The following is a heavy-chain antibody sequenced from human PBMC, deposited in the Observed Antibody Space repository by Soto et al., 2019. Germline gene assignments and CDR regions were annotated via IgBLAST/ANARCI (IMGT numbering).Heavy chain of an antibody. CDR1: GFTFSSYA. CDR2: ISYDGSDK. Sequence: QVQLVASGGGVVQPGRSLRLSCAASGFTFSSYAMHWVRQAPGKGLEWVAVISYDGSDKYYADSVKGRFTISRDNSKNTLNLQMNSLRADDTAVYYCAKALGELSPESYDYWGQGTLFTVSS. CDR3: AKALGELSPESYDY. D-gene: IGHD3-16*02. V-gene: IGHV3-30*18. J-gene: IGHJ4*02.